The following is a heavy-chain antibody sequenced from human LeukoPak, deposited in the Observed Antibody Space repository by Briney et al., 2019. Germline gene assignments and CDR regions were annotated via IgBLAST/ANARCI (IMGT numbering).Heavy chain of an antibody. D-gene: IGHD3-10*02. CDR2: ISAYNGNT. V-gene: IGHV1-18*01. CDR3: ARDGIGTDYVRYFDD. J-gene: IGHJ4*02. Sequence: ASVKVSCKASGYTFTSYGISWVRQAPGQGLEWMGWISAYNGNTNYAQKLQGRVTMTTDTSTSTAYMELRSLRSDDTAMYFCARDGIGTDYVRYFDDWGQGTLVTVSS. CDR1: GYTFTSYG.